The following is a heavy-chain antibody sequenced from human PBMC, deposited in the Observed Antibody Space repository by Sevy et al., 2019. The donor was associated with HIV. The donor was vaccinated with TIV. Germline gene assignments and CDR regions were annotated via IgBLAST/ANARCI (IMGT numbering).Heavy chain of an antibody. D-gene: IGHD6-13*01. J-gene: IGHJ4*02. CDR1: GFTFSSYA. CDR3: ARDPKPGIAAASLIDD. V-gene: IGHV3-30-3*01. CDR2: ISYAGSYK. Sequence: GGSLRLSCAASGFTFSSYAMHWVRQAPGKGLEWVAVISYAGSYKYYADSVKGRFTISRDNSKNTLYLQMNSLRAEDTAVYYCARDPKPGIAAASLIDDWGQGTLVTVSS.